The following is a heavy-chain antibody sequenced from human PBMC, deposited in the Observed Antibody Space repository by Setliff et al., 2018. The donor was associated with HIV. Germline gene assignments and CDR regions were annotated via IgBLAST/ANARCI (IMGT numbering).Heavy chain of an antibody. J-gene: IGHJ6*03. Sequence: SETLSLTCTVSGDSITNNNFFWTWVRQDPGKGLEWIGYIYFSGSATYNPSLKSPVSISVDTSKNQFSLKLSSVTAADTAVYYCARGYPVSYYYYMDVWGKGTTVTVSS. CDR1: GDSITNNNFF. D-gene: IGHD3-16*02. V-gene: IGHV4-31*01. CDR3: ARGYPVSYYYYMDV. CDR2: IYFSGSA.